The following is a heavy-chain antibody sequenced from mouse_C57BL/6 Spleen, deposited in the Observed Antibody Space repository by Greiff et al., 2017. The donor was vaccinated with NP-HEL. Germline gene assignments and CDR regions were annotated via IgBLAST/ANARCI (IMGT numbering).Heavy chain of an antibody. D-gene: IGHD4-1*01. CDR3: ARRYWDYYAMDY. J-gene: IGHJ4*01. V-gene: IGHV5-6*02. CDR1: GFTFRSYG. CDR2: ISSGGSYT. Sequence: EVKLVESGGDLVKPGGSLKLSCAASGFTFRSYGMSWVRQTPDKRLEWVATISSGGSYTYYPDSVKGRFTISRDNAKNTLYLQMSSLKSEDTAMYYCARRYWDYYAMDYWGQGTSVTVSS.